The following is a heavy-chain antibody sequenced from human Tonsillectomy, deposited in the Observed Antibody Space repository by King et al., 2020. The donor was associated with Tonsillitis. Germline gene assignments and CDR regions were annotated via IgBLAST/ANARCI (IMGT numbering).Heavy chain of an antibody. CDR1: GYNFANYW. V-gene: IGHV5-51*01. Sequence: VQLVQSGAEGKKPGESLKISCEASGYNFANYWIVWVRQMPGKGLEWMGIIYPGDSQTIYSPSFQGQVTMSADKSISTAYLQWRSLRASDTAMYYCAGRSYGDGDCTIHSHHYYGMDVWGQGTTVTVSS. CDR3: AGRSYGDGDCTIHSHHYYGMDV. D-gene: IGHD2-21*02. CDR2: IYPGDSQT. J-gene: IGHJ6*02.